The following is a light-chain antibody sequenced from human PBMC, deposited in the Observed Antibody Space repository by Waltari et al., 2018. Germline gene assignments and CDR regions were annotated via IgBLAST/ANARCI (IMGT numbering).Light chain of an antibody. CDR1: SSDVGGYNY. CDR2: DVS. J-gene: IGLJ3*02. V-gene: IGLV2-14*01. CDR3: SSYTSSSTPWV. Sequence: QSALTQPASVSGSPGQSITISCTGTSSDVGGYNYVSWYQQHPGKAPKLMIYDVSNRPSVVSNRFSGSQSCNTASLTISGLQAEDEAAYCCSSYTSSSTPWVFGGGTKLTVL.